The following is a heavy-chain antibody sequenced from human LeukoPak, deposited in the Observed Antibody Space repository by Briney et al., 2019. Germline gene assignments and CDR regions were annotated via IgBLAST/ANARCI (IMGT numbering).Heavy chain of an antibody. D-gene: IGHD3-10*01. J-gene: IGHJ4*02. CDR1: GGNFSSNA. Sequence: SVKVSCKASGGNFSSNAISWVRQAPGQGLEWMGRIIPNLGVRNYAQKFQDRVTIIADKSTSTVYMKLSSLRSEDTAVYYCARRMCYYGSGTSYYFDYWGQGTLVTVSS. CDR3: ARRMCYYGSGTSYYFDY. CDR2: IIPNLGVR. V-gene: IGHV1-69*04.